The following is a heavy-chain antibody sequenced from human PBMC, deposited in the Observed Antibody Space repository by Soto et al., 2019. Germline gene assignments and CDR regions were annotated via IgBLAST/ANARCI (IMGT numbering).Heavy chain of an antibody. CDR3: AKFFVETWSNSGWHWCFHY. J-gene: IGHJ4*02. CDR1: GFTFSNYA. V-gene: IGHV3-23*01. CDR2: ISGSGGTT. Sequence: EVQLLESGGGLVQPGRSLRLSWAASGFTFSNYAMSWVRQAPGQGLDWVSAISGSGGTTYYADSVKGRFTISRDNSKNTLFLQMYSLRAEDAAVYYCAKFFVETWSNSGWHWCFHYWGQGTRVTVSS. D-gene: IGHD6-25*01.